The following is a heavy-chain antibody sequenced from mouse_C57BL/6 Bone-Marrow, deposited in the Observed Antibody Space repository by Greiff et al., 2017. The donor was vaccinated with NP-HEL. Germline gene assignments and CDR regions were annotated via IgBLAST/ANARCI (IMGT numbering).Heavy chain of an antibody. J-gene: IGHJ3*01. CDR2: ISYDGSN. CDR1: GYSITSGYY. D-gene: IGHD2-12*01. CDR3: ARSYYTPWFAY. V-gene: IGHV3-6*01. Sequence: EVKLMESGPGLVKPSQSLSLTCSVTGYSITSGYYWNWIRQFPGNKLEWMGYISYDGSNNYNQSLKNRISITRDTSKNQFFLKLNSVTTEDTATYYCARSYYTPWFAYWGQGTLVTVSA.